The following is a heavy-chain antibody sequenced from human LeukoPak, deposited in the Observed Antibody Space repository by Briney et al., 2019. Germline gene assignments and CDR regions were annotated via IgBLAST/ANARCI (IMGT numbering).Heavy chain of an antibody. Sequence: GGSLRLSRAASGFTFDDYAMHWVRQAPGKGLEWVSGISWISGSIGYADSVKGRFTISRDNAKNSLYLQMNSLRAEDTALYYCAKDRGGSLLGDYGMDVWGQGTTVTVSS. CDR3: AKDRGGSLLGDYGMDV. D-gene: IGHD5-24*01. CDR2: ISWISGSI. CDR1: GFTFDDYA. J-gene: IGHJ6*02. V-gene: IGHV3-9*01.